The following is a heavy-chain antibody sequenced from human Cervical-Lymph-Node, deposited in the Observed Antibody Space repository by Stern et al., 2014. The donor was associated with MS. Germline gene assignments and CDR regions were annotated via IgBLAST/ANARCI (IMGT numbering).Heavy chain of an antibody. Sequence: VQLLESGGGVVQPGRSLRLSCAASGFTFSSFAMHWVRQAPGKGLEWVALISYDGSYKYYADSVKGRFTISRDNSKNTLYLQMNSLRAEDTAVYYCARDPITMKVVVKTPYFQRWGQGTLVTFSS. V-gene: IGHV3-30*04. CDR2: ISYDGSYK. J-gene: IGHJ1*01. CDR3: ARDPITMKVVVKTPYFQR. D-gene: IGHD3-22*01. CDR1: GFTFSSFA.